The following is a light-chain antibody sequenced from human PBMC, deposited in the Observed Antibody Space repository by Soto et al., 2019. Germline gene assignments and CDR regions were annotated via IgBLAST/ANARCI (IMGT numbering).Light chain of an antibody. CDR2: DAS. CDR3: QQRSHWPLT. CDR1: QSVSRS. J-gene: IGKJ4*01. Sequence: EIVLTQSPATLSLSPGERATLSCRASQSVSRSLAWYQQKPGQAPRLLIYDASNGATGIPARFSGSGSGTDFTLTISSLEPEDFAVYYCQQRSHWPLTFCGGTKVEIK. V-gene: IGKV3-11*01.